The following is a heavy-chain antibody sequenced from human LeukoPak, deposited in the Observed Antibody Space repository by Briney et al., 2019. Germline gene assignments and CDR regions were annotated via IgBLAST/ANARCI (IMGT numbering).Heavy chain of an antibody. Sequence: GGSLRLSCAASGFTFSSYGMTWVRQAPGKGLEWVSYISSSSSTIYYADSVKGRFTISRDNAKNSLYLQLNSLRAEDTAVYYCAKDLRRRGDSILYWGQGTLVTVSS. CDR2: ISSSSSTI. CDR1: GFTFSSYG. J-gene: IGHJ4*02. D-gene: IGHD2-21*02. V-gene: IGHV3-48*01. CDR3: AKDLRRRGDSILY.